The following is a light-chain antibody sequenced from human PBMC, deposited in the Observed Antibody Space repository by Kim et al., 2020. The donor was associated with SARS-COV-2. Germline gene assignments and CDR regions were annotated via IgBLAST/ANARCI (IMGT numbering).Light chain of an antibody. Sequence: ASVGDRVTITCRANQDIRTWLAWYQQKPGQAPKVLIYTASNLQSGIPSRFSGSGSGTDFTLTISSLQPEDFGTYYCQQTSSFSGAFGQGTKVDIK. CDR3: QQTSSFSGA. J-gene: IGKJ1*01. CDR2: TAS. CDR1: QDIRTW. V-gene: IGKV1-12*01.